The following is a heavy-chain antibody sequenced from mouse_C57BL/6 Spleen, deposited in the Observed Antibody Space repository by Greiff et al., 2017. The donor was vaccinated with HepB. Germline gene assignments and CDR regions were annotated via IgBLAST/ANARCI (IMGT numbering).Heavy chain of an antibody. CDR2: IYPDSGST. Sequence: QVQLQQPGAELVKPGASVKMSCKASGYTFTSYWITWVKQRPGQGLEWIGDIYPDSGSTKYNEKFKSKATLTVDTSSSTAYLQLSSLTSEDSAVYYCARASLYKGFDYWGQGTTLTVSS. D-gene: IGHD6-2*01. CDR1: GYTFTSYW. CDR3: ARASLYKGFDY. V-gene: IGHV1-55*01. J-gene: IGHJ2*01.